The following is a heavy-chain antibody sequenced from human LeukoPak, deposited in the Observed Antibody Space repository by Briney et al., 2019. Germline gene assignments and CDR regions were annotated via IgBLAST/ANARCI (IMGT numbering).Heavy chain of an antibody. Sequence: GASVKVSCKASGYTFTSYGIGWVRQAPGQGLEWMGWISAYNGNTNYAQKLQGRVTMTTDTSTSTAYMELRSLRSDDTAVYYCARDPLGPLAARPYYFDYWGQGTLVTVSS. J-gene: IGHJ4*02. CDR2: ISAYNGNT. V-gene: IGHV1-18*01. D-gene: IGHD6-6*01. CDR3: ARDPLGPLAARPYYFDY. CDR1: GYTFTSYG.